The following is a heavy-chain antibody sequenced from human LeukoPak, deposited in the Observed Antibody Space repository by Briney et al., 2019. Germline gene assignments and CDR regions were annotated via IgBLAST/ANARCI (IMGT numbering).Heavy chain of an antibody. CDR3: AKGRYGSGSYYVDY. V-gene: IGHV3-9*01. J-gene: IGHJ4*02. CDR1: GFTFDDYA. Sequence: GGSLRHSCAASGFTFDDYAMHWVRQAPGKGLERVSGISWNSGSIGYADSVKGRFTISRDNAKNSLYLQMNSLRAEDTALYYCAKGRYGSGSYYVDYWGQGTLVTVSS. CDR2: ISWNSGSI. D-gene: IGHD3-10*01.